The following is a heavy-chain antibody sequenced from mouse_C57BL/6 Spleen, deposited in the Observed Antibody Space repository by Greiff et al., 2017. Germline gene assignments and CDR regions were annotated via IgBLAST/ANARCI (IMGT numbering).Heavy chain of an antibody. CDR2: ISSGGSYT. D-gene: IGHD1-1*02. J-gene: IGHJ2*01. Sequence: EVQLVESGGDLVKPGGSLKLSCAASGFTFSSYGMSWVRQTPDKRLEWVATISSGGSYTYYPDSVKGRFTISRDNAKNTLYLQMSSLKSEDTAMYYCARQTWYYFDYWGQGTTLTVSS. CDR1: GFTFSSYG. V-gene: IGHV5-6*01. CDR3: ARQTWYYFDY.